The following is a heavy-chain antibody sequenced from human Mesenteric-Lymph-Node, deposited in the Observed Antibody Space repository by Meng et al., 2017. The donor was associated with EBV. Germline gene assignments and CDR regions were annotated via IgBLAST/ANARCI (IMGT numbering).Heavy chain of an antibody. D-gene: IGHD6-19*01. Sequence: QLQLQESGPGLGKPSETLSLTCTVSGGSISSSSYYWGWIRQPPGKGLEWIGSIYYSGSTYYNPSLKSRVTISVDTSKNQFSLKLSSVTAADTAVYYCARTPGPVAVPFDYWGQGTLVTVSS. V-gene: IGHV4-39*01. CDR3: ARTPGPVAVPFDY. CDR2: IYYSGST. J-gene: IGHJ4*02. CDR1: GGSISSSSYY.